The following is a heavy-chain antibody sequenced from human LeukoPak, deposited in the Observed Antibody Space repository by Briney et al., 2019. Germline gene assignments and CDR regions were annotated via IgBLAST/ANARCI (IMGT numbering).Heavy chain of an antibody. Sequence: GRSLGLSCAASGFTFSSYAMHWVRQAPGKGLEWVAVISYDGSNKYYADSVKGRFTISRDNSKNTLYLQMNSLRSEDTAVYYCARDNDVYGGEDYFDYWGQGTLVTVSS. CDR1: GFTFSSYA. D-gene: IGHD4-23*01. V-gene: IGHV3-30*01. CDR2: ISYDGSNK. J-gene: IGHJ4*02. CDR3: ARDNDVYGGEDYFDY.